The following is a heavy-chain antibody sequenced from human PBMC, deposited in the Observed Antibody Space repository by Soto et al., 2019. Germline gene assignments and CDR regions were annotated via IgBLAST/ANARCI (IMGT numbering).Heavy chain of an antibody. CDR1: GFTFSSYG. V-gene: IGHV3-33*01. D-gene: IGHD3-16*02. CDR2: IWYDGSNK. CDR3: ARKADMITFGGVIVNNWFDP. Sequence: QVQLVESGGGVVQPGRSLRLSCAASGFTFSSYGMHWVRQAPGKGLEWVAVIWYDGSNKYYADSVKGRFTISRDNSENTLYLQMNSLRAEDTAVYYCARKADMITFGGVIVNNWFDPWGQGTLVTVSS. J-gene: IGHJ5*02.